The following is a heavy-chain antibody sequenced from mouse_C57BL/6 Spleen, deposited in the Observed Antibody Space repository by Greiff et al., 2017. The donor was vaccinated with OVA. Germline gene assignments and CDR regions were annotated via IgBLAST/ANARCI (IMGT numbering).Heavy chain of an antibody. CDR1: GYTFTDYE. Sequence: QVQLQQSGAELVRPGASVTLSCKASGYTFTDYEMHWVKQTPVHGLEWIGAIDPETGGTAYNQKFKGKAILTADKSSSTAYMELRSLTSEDSAVYYCTRYYYALDYWGQGTTLTVSS. D-gene: IGHD2-1*01. V-gene: IGHV1-15*01. J-gene: IGHJ2*01. CDR2: IDPETGGT. CDR3: TRYYYALDY.